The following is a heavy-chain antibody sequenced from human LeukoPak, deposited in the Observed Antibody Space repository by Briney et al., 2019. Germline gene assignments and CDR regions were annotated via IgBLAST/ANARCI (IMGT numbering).Heavy chain of an antibody. J-gene: IGHJ4*02. CDR2: ICFSGST. D-gene: IGHD3-22*01. CDR1: GGSISSHY. Sequence: SETLSLTCTVSGGSISSHYWSWIRQPPGKGLEWIGYICFSGSTNYNPSLMSRVTISVDTSKNQFSVELSSVTAADTAVYYCARDLGTPGDNYYDSSVYYMLRRLTFDYWGQGTLVTVSS. CDR3: ARDLGTPGDNYYDSSVYYMLRRLTFDY. V-gene: IGHV4-59*11.